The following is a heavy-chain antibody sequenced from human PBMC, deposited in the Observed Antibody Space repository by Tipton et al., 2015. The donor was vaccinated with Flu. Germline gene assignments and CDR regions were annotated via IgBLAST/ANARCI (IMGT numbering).Heavy chain of an antibody. CDR2: INHSGST. CDR1: GGSFSGYY. D-gene: IGHD6-19*01. Sequence: LRLSCAVYGGSFSGYYWSWIRQPPGKGLEWIGEINHSGSTNYNPSLKSRVTISVDTSKNQFSLKLSSVTAADTAVYYCARDGGAVGPMWDYYYYYMDVRGKGTTVTVSS. J-gene: IGHJ6*03. V-gene: IGHV4-34*01. CDR3: ARDGGAVGPMWDYYYYYMDV.